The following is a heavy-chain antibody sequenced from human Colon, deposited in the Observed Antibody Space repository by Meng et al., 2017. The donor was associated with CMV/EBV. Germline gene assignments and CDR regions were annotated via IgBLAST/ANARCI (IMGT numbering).Heavy chain of an antibody. J-gene: IGHJ5*02. CDR2: ISGSGTTV. CDR3: ARGHLRASDHGS. CDR1: GFTFRTYS. Sequence: GESLKISCEASGFTFRTYSMNWVRQAPGEGLEWLSFISGSGTTVDYADSVKGRFTISRDNAQNSVFLQMNSPRVDDTAVYYCARGHLRASDHGSWGQGTLVTVSS. V-gene: IGHV3-48*04.